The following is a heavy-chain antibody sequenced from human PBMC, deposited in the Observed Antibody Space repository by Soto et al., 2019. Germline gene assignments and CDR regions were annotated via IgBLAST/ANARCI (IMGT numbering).Heavy chain of an antibody. CDR3: ARGPGDIGSGGRNAFDI. J-gene: IGHJ3*02. D-gene: IGHD2-15*01. Sequence: GASVKVSCKASGYTFSSYGLSWVRQAPGQGLEWMGWISAYNGNTNYAQKLQGRVTMTTDTATSTAYMELSSLRSEDTAVYYCARGPGDIGSGGRNAFDIWGQGTMVTVSS. CDR1: GYTFSSYG. V-gene: IGHV1-18*01. CDR2: ISAYNGNT.